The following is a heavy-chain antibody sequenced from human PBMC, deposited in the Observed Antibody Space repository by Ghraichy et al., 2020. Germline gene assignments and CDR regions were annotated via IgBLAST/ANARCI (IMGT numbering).Heavy chain of an antibody. CDR1: GDSISTYY. D-gene: IGHD2-15*01. CDR2: IYHTGST. Sequence: SETLSLTCNVSGDSISTYYWTWIRQPPGKELEWIGSIYHTGSTNYNPSLKSRVAISVDTSKNQFSLNLYSVTAADTAVYYCALGGVVAGPYIHYWGQGTLVSVSS. V-gene: IGHV4-59*01. J-gene: IGHJ4*02. CDR3: ALGGVVAGPYIHY.